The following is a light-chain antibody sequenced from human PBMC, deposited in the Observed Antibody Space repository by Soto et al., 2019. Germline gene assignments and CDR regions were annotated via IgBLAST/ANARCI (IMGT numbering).Light chain of an antibody. CDR2: ANN. CDR1: SSDIGAGSD. Sequence: QSVLTQPPSVSGAPGQRVTISCTGGSSDIGAGSDVHWYQQLPGTAPKLLIYANNNRPSGVPDRFSASKSGTSASLAITGLQAEDEADYYCQSYDSSLTGSRVFGTGTKLTVL. V-gene: IGLV1-40*01. CDR3: QSYDSSLTGSRV. J-gene: IGLJ1*01.